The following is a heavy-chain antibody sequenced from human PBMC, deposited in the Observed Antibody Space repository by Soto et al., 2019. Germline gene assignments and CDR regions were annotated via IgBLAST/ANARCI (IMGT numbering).Heavy chain of an antibody. CDR1: GASISDYY. CDR3: VRDRWLDW. CDR2: IPYSGST. J-gene: IGHJ4*02. D-gene: IGHD6-19*01. V-gene: IGHV4-59*01. Sequence: HVQLQESGPGLVKPSETLSLTCSVSGASISDYYWSWVRQPPGKGLEWIGYIPYSGSTDHNPSLKSRVTMSADTSKNQFSLRLTSVTAADTAVYYCVRDRWLDWWGQGTLVTVSS.